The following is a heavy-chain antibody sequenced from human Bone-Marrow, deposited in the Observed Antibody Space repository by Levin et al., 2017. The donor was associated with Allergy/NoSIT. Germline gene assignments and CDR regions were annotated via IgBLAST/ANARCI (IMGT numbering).Heavy chain of an antibody. CDR3: ARAGVVGANTRVAWFDP. Sequence: SQTLSLTCTVSGGSITSSSYYWGWIRQPPGRGLEWIGSISYSGSTYYNPSLKSRVTLSVDTSKNQFSLNLSSVTAADTAVYHCARAGVVGANTRVAWFDPWGQGTLVTVSS. V-gene: IGHV4-39*07. CDR2: ISYSGST. D-gene: IGHD1-26*01. CDR1: GGSITSSSYY. J-gene: IGHJ5*02.